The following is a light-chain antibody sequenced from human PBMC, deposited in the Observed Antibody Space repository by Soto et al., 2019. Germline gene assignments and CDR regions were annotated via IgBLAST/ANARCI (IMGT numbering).Light chain of an antibody. CDR3: QQYGNSPTT. Sequence: EIVLTQSPVTLSLSPGERATLSWRASQSASSTVAWYQQKPGQAPRLLIYGASSRATGTPDRFSGSGSGTDFTLTVSRLEPEDFAVYYCQQYGNSPTTFGQGTRLEIK. CDR1: QSASST. CDR2: GAS. V-gene: IGKV3-20*01. J-gene: IGKJ5*01.